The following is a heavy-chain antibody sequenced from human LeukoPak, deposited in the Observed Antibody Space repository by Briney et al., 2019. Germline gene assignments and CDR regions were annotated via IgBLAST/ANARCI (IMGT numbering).Heavy chain of an antibody. CDR1: GGSFSGYY. CDR2: INHSGST. D-gene: IGHD3-3*01. CDR3: ARVDYDFWSGYYS. Sequence: SETLSLTCAVYGGSFSGYYWSWIRQPPGKGLEWIGEINHSGSTNYNPSLKSRVTISVDKSKNQFSLKLSSVTAADTAVYYCARVDYDFWSGYYSWGQGTLVTVSS. J-gene: IGHJ4*02. V-gene: IGHV4-34*01.